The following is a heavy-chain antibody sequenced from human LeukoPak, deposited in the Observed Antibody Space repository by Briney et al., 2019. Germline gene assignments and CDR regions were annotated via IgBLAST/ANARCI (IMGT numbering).Heavy chain of an antibody. CDR3: ARGRTDYENYYYMDV. J-gene: IGHJ6*03. V-gene: IGHV4-38-2*02. CDR1: GYSISSGYY. D-gene: IGHD3-22*01. Sequence: PSETLSLTCTVSGYSISSGYYWGWIRQPPGKGLEWIGSIYHSGSTYYNPSLKSRVTMSVDTSKNQFSLKLSSVTAADTAVYYCARGRTDYENYYYMDVWGKGTTVTVSS. CDR2: IYHSGST.